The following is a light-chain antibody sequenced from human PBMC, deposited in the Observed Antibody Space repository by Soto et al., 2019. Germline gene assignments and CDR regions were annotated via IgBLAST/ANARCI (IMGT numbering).Light chain of an antibody. V-gene: IGLV1-47*01. CDR1: ISNIATNY. Sequence: QSVLTQPPSVSGTPGQRVTISCSGGISNIATNYVHLLQQLPGTAPKVLSNRDNQRPSGVPDRFSGSKSGNSASLAISGLRSEDEAEYYCAAWDDIVRSYVFGTGTKVTVL. J-gene: IGLJ1*01. CDR2: RDN. CDR3: AAWDDIVRSYV.